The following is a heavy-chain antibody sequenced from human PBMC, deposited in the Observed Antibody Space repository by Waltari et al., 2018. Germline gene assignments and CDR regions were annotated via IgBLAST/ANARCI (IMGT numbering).Heavy chain of an antibody. J-gene: IGHJ4*02. D-gene: IGHD6-25*01. Sequence: EVQLVESGGGLVKPGGSLRLSCAASGFTFSSYSMNWVRQAPGKGLEWVSSISSSSSYIYYADSVKGRFTISRDNAKNSLYLQMNSLRAEDTAVYYCARRVSTGWQYNYFDYWGQGTPVTVSS. V-gene: IGHV3-21*04. CDR1: GFTFSSYS. CDR2: ISSSSSYI. CDR3: ARRVSTGWQYNYFDY.